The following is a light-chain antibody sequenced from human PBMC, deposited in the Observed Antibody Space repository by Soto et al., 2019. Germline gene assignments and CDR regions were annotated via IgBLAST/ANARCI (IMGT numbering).Light chain of an antibody. J-gene: IGKJ5*01. CDR3: RKSYSSLEIP. V-gene: IGKV4-1*01. CDR1: QSLLYSSNNKNF. Sequence: DIVLNQAPDSLPVSLGESATINCKSSQSLLYSSNNKNFLAWYQQKPGQPPKLLFYWAYTRQSGVPDRFSGRGSGTDFTLTITGVQAEDVAVYYCRKSYSSLEIPLGNGKRLELK. CDR2: WAY.